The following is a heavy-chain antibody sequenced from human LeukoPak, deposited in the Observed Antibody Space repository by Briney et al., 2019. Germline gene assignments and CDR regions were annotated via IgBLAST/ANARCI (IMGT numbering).Heavy chain of an antibody. D-gene: IGHD6-13*01. J-gene: IGHJ4*02. CDR1: GFTFSSYA. CDR2: ISGSGGST. Sequence: PGGSLRLSCAASGFTFSSYAMTWVRQAPGKGLEWVSGISGSGGSTYYADSVKGGFTISRDSSKNTLFLQMNSLRAEDTAVYYCAKGLVAAGKGKYYFDYWGQGTLVTVSS. V-gene: IGHV3-23*01. CDR3: AKGLVAAGKGKYYFDY.